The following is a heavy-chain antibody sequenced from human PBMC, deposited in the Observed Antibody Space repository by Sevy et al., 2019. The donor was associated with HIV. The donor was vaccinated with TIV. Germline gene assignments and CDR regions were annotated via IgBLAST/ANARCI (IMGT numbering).Heavy chain of an antibody. D-gene: IGHD1-1*01. CDR3: ATRWTPGY. J-gene: IGHJ4*02. V-gene: IGHV3-30*02. CDR2: IRDDGSNE. Sequence: GGSLRLSCAASGFTFSAYGMHWVRQAPGKGLEWVAFIRDDGSNEFYADSVRGRFTISRDNSNNTLFLQMNSLRADDTAVYYCATRWTPGYWGQGTLVTVSS. CDR1: GFTFSAYG.